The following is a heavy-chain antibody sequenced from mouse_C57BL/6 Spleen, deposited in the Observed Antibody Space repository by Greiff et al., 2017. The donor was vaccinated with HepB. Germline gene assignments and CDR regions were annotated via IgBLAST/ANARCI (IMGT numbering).Heavy chain of an antibody. D-gene: IGHD1-1*01. CDR3: ARWGTTVVDAMDY. J-gene: IGHJ4*01. CDR1: GYTFTDYY. V-gene: IGHV1-19*01. CDR2: INPYNGGT. Sequence: VQLKESGPVLVKPGASVKMSCKASGYTFTDYYMNWVKQSHGKSLEWIGVINPYNGGTSYNQKFKGKATLTVDKSSSTAYMELNSLTSEDSAVYYCARWGTTVVDAMDYWGQGTSVTVSS.